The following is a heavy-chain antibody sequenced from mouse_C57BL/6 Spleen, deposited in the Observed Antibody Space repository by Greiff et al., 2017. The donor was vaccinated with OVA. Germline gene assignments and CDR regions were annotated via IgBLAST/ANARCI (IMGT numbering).Heavy chain of an antibody. Sequence: VQLQQSGPGLVKPSQSLSLTCSVTGYSITSGYYWNWIRQIPGNQLEWRDYISYDGSNNYNQSLKNRITITRDTSKNQFFLKLNSLTTADTATYYCARDLGLGYWGQGTTLTVSS. D-gene: IGHD4-1*01. CDR1: GYSITSGYY. CDR3: ARDLGLGY. CDR2: ISYDGSN. V-gene: IGHV3-6*01. J-gene: IGHJ2*01.